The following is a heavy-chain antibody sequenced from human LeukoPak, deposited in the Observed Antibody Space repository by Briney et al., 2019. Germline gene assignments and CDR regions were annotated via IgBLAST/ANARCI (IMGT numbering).Heavy chain of an antibody. CDR3: ARDPCGSIAAKNHAFDI. D-gene: IGHD6-13*01. J-gene: IGHJ3*02. CDR1: GYTFTSYG. Sequence: ASVRVSRTASGYTFTSYGIRWVRQAPGQGLEWMGWISAYNGNTNYAQKLQGRVTMTTDTSTSTAYMELRSLRSDDTAVYYCARDPCGSIAAKNHAFDIWGQRTVLPVFS. V-gene: IGHV1-18*01. CDR2: ISAYNGNT.